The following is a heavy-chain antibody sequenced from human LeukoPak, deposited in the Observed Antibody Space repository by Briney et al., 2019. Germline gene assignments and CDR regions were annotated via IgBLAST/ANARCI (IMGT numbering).Heavy chain of an antibody. CDR2: ISYDGSKK. D-gene: IGHD2-8*02. J-gene: IGHJ4*02. CDR3: ATYRQVLLPFES. CDR1: GFTFSNYA. V-gene: IGHV3-30*04. Sequence: GGSLRLSCAASGFTFSNYAMHWVRQAPGKGLEWVAVISYDGSKKYYADSVKGRFTISRDNSKSTLSLQMNSLRAEDTAIYYCATYRQVLLPFESWGQGTLVTVSS.